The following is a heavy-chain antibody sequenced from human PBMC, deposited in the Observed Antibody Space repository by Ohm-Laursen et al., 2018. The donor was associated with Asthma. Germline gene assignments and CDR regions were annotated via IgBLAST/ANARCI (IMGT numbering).Heavy chain of an antibody. CDR1: GFTFSSYW. Sequence: SLRLSCAASGFTFSSYWMHWLRQDPGKGLVWVSRIKSDGSSIIYADSVKGRFTISRDNAKSTLYLQMNSLRAEDTAVYYCARDDSGSGLLRYYFDYWGQGTLVTVSS. D-gene: IGHD6-19*01. CDR3: ARDDSGSGLLRYYFDY. J-gene: IGHJ4*02. CDR2: IKSDGSSI. V-gene: IGHV3-74*01.